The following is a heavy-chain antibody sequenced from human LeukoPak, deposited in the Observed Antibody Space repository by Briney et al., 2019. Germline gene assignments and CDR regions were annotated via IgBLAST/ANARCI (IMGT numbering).Heavy chain of an antibody. D-gene: IGHD6-13*01. CDR3: ARDPNSSSWYYGMEV. Sequence: PGGSLRLSCAASGFTFDDYGMSWVRQAPGKGLVWVSRINSDGSSTSYADSVKGRFTISRDNAKNTLYLQMNSLRAEDTAVYYCARDPNSSSWYYGMEVWGQGTTVTVSS. J-gene: IGHJ6*02. V-gene: IGHV3-74*01. CDR2: INSDGSST. CDR1: GFTFDDYG.